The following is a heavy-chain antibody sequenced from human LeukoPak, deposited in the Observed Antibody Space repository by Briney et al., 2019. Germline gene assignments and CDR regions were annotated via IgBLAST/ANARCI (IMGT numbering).Heavy chain of an antibody. CDR1: GYSFTSYW. Sequence: GESLTISCKGSGYSFTSYWIGWVRQMPGKGLEWMGIIYPGDSDTRYSPSFQGQATISADKSISTAYLQWSSLKASDTAMYYCARGLPSGRDGYHGGHWFDPWGQGNLVTVSS. CDR3: ARGLPSGRDGYHGGHWFDP. CDR2: IYPGDSDT. D-gene: IGHD5-24*01. V-gene: IGHV5-51*01. J-gene: IGHJ5*02.